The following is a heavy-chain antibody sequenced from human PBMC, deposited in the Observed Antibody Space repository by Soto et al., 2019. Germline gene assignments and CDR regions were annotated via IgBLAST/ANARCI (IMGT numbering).Heavy chain of an antibody. CDR1: GGSLITSYY. CDR3: ARDVGSSHGPGHPHYFDY. D-gene: IGHD2-2*01. CDR2: IYYNGNT. Sequence: SETLSLTCTLSGGSLITSYYWSWIRQPPGKGLEWIAYIYYNGNTYYTPSLKSRATISLDTSRNQFFLNLNSVTAADTAVYYCARDVGSSHGPGHPHYFDYWGQGTLVTVSS. V-gene: IGHV4-59*12. J-gene: IGHJ4*02.